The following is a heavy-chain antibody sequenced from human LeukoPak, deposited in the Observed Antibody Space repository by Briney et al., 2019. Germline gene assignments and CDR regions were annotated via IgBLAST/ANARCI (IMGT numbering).Heavy chain of an antibody. CDR2: ISQSGNI. CDR3: ARSPLAFYDSSGYPRVWFDP. J-gene: IGHJ5*02. V-gene: IGHV4-30-2*01. CDR1: GDSISSGGYS. D-gene: IGHD3-22*01. Sequence: SQTLSLTCTVSGDSISSGGYSWSWIRQPPGKGLEWIGYIYHIGYISQSGNIYQNPSLKSRVTISLDTSRNQFSLKLSSVTAADTAVYYCARSPLAFYDSSGYPRVWFDPWGQGTLVTVSS.